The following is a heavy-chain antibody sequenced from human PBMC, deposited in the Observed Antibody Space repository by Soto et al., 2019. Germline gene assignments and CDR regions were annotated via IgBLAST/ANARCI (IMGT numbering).Heavy chain of an antibody. CDR2: ISSSSSTI. V-gene: IGHV3-48*01. J-gene: IGHJ4*02. CDR3: ARSLGYSSSSPVDY. CDR1: GFTFSSYS. D-gene: IGHD6-6*01. Sequence: GGSLRLSCAASGFTFSSYSMNWVRQAPGKGLEWVSYISSSSSTIYYADSVKGRFTISRDNAKNSLYLRMNSLRAEDTAVYYCARSLGYSSSSPVDYWGQGTLVTVSS.